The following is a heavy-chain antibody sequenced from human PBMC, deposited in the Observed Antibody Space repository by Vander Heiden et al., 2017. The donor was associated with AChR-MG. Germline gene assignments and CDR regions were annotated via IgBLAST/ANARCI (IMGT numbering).Heavy chain of an antibody. CDR1: GFTFNEAW. Sequence: DVHLVESGGGLVKPGGSLSLPCAVPGFTFNEAWMHWVRQAPGKGLEWIGRIKSNSDGGIIDHAAPVKGRFTISRDDSKNTLYLQMESLKTEDTGVYYCTTLSLWNYVLETWGQGSLVTVSS. CDR2: IKSNSDGGII. V-gene: IGHV3-15*01. CDR3: TTLSLWNYVLET. D-gene: IGHD1-7*01. J-gene: IGHJ5*02.